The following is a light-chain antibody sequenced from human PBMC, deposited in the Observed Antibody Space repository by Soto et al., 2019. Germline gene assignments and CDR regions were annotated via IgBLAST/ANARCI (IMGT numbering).Light chain of an antibody. J-gene: IGKJ4*01. CDR2: DTS. CDR1: QGIGDT. V-gene: IGKV3-15*01. Sequence: EIVMTQSPATLCVSHGDCVTLSCRASQGIGDTLAWYQHKPGQTPRLLIYDTSARATGVPARFSGSRSGPEFTLTINGLQSEDFAIYYSQRSNNWPLSFGGGTKVDIK. CDR3: QRSNNWPLS.